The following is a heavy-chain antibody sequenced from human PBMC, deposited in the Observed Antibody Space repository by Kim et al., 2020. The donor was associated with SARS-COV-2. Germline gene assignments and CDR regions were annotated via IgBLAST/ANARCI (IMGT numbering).Heavy chain of an antibody. CDR2: INTNTEKA. CDR1: GHTFSSYA. D-gene: IGHD3-16*02. J-gene: IGHJ3*01. CDR3: ASSMLYGVISAFDL. Sequence: ASVKVSCKASGHTFSSYAMNWVRQAPGQGLEWMGWINTNTEKATHAQGFTGRFVFSLDTSVSTTYLQISSLKPEDTAVYYCASSMLYGVISAFDLWGQGTMVTVSS. V-gene: IGHV7-4-1*02.